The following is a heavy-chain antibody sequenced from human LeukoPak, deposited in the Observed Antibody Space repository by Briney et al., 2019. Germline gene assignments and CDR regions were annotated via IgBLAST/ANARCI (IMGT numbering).Heavy chain of an antibody. Sequence: ASVKVSCKASGGTFSSYAISWVRQAPRQGLEWMGRIIPIFGTANYAQKFQGRVTITTDESTSTAYMELSSLRSEDTAVYYCARDPHLLTGSYFDYWGQGTLVTVSS. J-gene: IGHJ4*02. CDR2: IIPIFGTA. V-gene: IGHV1-69*05. CDR3: ARDPHLLTGSYFDY. CDR1: GGTFSSYA. D-gene: IGHD3-9*01.